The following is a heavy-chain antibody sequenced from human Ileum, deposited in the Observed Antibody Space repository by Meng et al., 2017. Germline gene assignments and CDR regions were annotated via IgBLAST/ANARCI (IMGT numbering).Heavy chain of an antibody. CDR1: GGAVSSSA. J-gene: IGHJ5*02. V-gene: IGHV1-69*10. CDR2: IIPILNAS. D-gene: IGHD2-15*01. CDR3: ARDCSGGGCFDP. Sequence: QVQLVQSGAEVKYPGSSVTVSCKASGGAVSSSAIGWLRQAPGRGLGWMGVIIPILNASTYAQNFKGRVTLSADMATTTVYMELSSLTSDDTAVYFCARDCSGGGCFDPWGQGTLVTVSS.